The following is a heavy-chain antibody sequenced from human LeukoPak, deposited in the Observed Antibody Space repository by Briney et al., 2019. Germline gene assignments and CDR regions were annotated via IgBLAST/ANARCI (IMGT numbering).Heavy chain of an antibody. CDR1: GYTFTGYY. V-gene: IGHV1-69*02. CDR2: IIPILGIA. J-gene: IGHJ6*02. CDR3: ASGHYGDYAPLLYYGMDV. D-gene: IGHD4-17*01. Sequence: SVKVSCKASGYTFTGYYMHWVRQAPGQGLEWMGRIIPILGIANYAQKFQGRVTITADKSTSTAYMELSSLRSEDTAVYYCASGHYGDYAPLLYYGMDVWGQGTTVTVSS.